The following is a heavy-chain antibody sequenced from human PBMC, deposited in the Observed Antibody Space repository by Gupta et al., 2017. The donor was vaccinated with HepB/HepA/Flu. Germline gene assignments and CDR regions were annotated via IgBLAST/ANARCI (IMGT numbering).Heavy chain of an antibody. CDR3: ARDILYSSGHGAYYYYGMDV. D-gene: IGHD6-19*01. J-gene: IGHJ6*02. Sequence: QVQLVESGGGVVQPGRSLRLSCAAPGFTFSSYAMHWVRQAPGKGLEWVAVISYDGSNKYYADSVKGRFTISRDNSKNTLYLQMNSLRAEDTAVYYCARDILYSSGHGAYYYYGMDVWGQGTTVTVSS. CDR1: GFTFSSYA. CDR2: ISYDGSNK. V-gene: IGHV3-30-3*01.